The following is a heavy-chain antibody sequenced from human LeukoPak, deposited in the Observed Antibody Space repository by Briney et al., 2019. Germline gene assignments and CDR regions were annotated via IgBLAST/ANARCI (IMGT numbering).Heavy chain of an antibody. CDR3: ARGVGFWSGYYKLDYYYGMDV. Sequence: GASVKVSCKASGYTFTGYYMHWVRQAPGQGLEWMGWINPNSGGTNYAQKFQGRVTMTRDTSISTACMELSRLRSDDTAVYYCARGVGFWSGYYKLDYYYGMDVWGQGTTVTVSS. V-gene: IGHV1-2*02. CDR1: GYTFTGYY. D-gene: IGHD3-3*01. J-gene: IGHJ6*02. CDR2: INPNSGGT.